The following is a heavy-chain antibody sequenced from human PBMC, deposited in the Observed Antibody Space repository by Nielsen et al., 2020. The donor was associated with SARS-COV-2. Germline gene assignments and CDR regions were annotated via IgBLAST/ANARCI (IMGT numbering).Heavy chain of an antibody. CDR3: AKARAGRYPQSRILDN. CDR2: IGDDGTGI. J-gene: IGHJ4*02. Sequence: GKSLKISCAASGFTFSTYAMNWVRQAPGKGLEWVSVIGDDGTGINYANSVKGRFTISRDNSKNTLYLQMNSLRAEDTAVYYCAKARAGRYPQSRILDNWAQGTLVTVSA. V-gene: IGHV3-23*01. D-gene: IGHD2-21*01. CDR1: GFTFSTYA.